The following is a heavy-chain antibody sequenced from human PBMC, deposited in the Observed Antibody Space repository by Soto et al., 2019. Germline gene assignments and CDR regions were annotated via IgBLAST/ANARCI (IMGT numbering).Heavy chain of an antibody. V-gene: IGHV4-39*01. D-gene: IGHD6-13*01. CDR1: GGSISSSSFH. J-gene: IGHJ5*02. Sequence: QLQLQESGPGLVKPSETLSLTCTVSGGSISSSSFHWGWIRQPPGKGLEWIGSIYYSGSTYYSPSPMSLLTMSVDTSKNQCSLKLSSVTAADTAVYYCARRERAAGTDWWFDPWGQGTLVTVSS. CDR3: ARRERAAGTDWWFDP. CDR2: IYYSGST.